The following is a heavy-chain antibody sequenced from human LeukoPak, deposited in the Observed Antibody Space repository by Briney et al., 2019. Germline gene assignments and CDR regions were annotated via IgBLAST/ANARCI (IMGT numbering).Heavy chain of an antibody. D-gene: IGHD3-10*01. J-gene: IGHJ5*02. CDR2: INHSGST. V-gene: IGHV4-34*01. CDR3: ARVLSVYYGSGSYYKVPNWFDP. CDR1: GGSYSGYY. Sequence: PSETLSLTCAVYGGSYSGYYWSWMRQPPGKGLEWIGEINHSGSTNYNPSLKSRVTISVDTSKNQFSLKLSSVTAADTAVYYCARVLSVYYGSGSYYKVPNWFDPWGQGTLVTVSS.